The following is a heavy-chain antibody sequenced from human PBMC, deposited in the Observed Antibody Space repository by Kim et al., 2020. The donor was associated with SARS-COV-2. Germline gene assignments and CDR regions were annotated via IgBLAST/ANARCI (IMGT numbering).Heavy chain of an antibody. CDR1: GFTFSSYA. Sequence: GGSLRLSCAASGFTFSSYAMSWVRQAPGKGLEWVSAISGSGGSTYYADSVKGRFTISRDNSKNTLYLQMNSLRAEDTAVYYCAARHQTTVVTKRNYYYYGMDVWGQGTTVTVSS. D-gene: IGHD4-17*01. V-gene: IGHV3-23*01. CDR3: AARHQTTVVTKRNYYYYGMDV. J-gene: IGHJ6*02. CDR2: ISGSGGST.